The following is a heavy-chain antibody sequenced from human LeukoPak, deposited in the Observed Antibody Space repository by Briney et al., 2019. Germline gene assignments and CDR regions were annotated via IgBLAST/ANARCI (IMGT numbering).Heavy chain of an antibody. CDR1: GFTFSSYA. CDR2: IDPSGGST. D-gene: IGHD4-17*01. Sequence: PGRSLRLSCAASGFTFSSYAIHWVRQAPGQGLEWMGIIDPSGGSTKYAQKFQGRVTMTRDTSTSTVYMELSSLRSEDTAVYYCARDLFPVFGDPHPFDYWGQGTLVTVSS. V-gene: IGHV1-46*01. CDR3: ARDLFPVFGDPHPFDY. J-gene: IGHJ4*02.